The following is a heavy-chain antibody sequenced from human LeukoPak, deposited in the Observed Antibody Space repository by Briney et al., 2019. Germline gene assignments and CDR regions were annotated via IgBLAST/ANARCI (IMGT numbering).Heavy chain of an antibody. J-gene: IGHJ4*02. V-gene: IGHV1-2*02. CDR3: ARDQWLGDDY. Sequence: GASVKVSCKASGYTFTSYDINWVRQATGQGLEWMGWINPNSGGTNYAQKFQGRVTMTRDTSISTAYMELSRLRSDDTAVYYCARDQWLGDDYWGQGTLVTVSS. CDR1: GYTFTSYD. D-gene: IGHD6-19*01. CDR2: INPNSGGT.